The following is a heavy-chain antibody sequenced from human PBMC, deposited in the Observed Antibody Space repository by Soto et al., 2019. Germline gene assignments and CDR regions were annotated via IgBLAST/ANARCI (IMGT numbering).Heavy chain of an antibody. D-gene: IGHD2-2*01. CDR3: ARVVVVPAAMREYYFDY. CDR1: GFTFSSYS. CDR2: ISSSSSTI. Sequence: GGSLRLSCAASGFTFSSYSMNWVRQAPGKGLEWVSYISSSSSTIYYADSVKGRFTISRDNAKNSLYLQMNSLRAEDTAVYYCARVVVVPAAMREYYFDYWGQGTLVTVSS. V-gene: IGHV3-48*01. J-gene: IGHJ4*02.